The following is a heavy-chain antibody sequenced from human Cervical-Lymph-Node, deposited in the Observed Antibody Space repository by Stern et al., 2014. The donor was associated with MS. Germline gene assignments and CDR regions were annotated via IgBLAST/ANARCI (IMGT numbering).Heavy chain of an antibody. CDR3: ASSVGELTPEAV. CDR1: GGTFSSYA. Sequence: QVQLVESGAEVKKPGSSVRVSCKASGGTFSSYAISWVRQAPGQGLEWMGGIIPMFGTPKYAQKFQGRVTITADDSTSTAYMEVSSLRSAAAAVSYCASSVGELTPEAVWGQGTTVTVFS. CDR2: IIPMFGTP. J-gene: IGHJ6*02. V-gene: IGHV1-69*01. D-gene: IGHD3-10*01.